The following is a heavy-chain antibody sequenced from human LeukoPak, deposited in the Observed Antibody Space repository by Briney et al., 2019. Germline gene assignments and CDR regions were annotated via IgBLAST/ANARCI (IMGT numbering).Heavy chain of an antibody. CDR2: FDPEDGET. D-gene: IGHD5-18*01. Sequence: ASVKVSCKVSGYTLTELSMHWVRQAPGKGLEWMGGFDPEDGETIYAQKFQGRVTMTEDTSTDTAYMELSSLRSEDTAVYYCATFPRGYSYGSIDYWGQGTLVTVHS. V-gene: IGHV1-24*01. J-gene: IGHJ4*02. CDR3: ATFPRGYSYGSIDY. CDR1: GYTLTELS.